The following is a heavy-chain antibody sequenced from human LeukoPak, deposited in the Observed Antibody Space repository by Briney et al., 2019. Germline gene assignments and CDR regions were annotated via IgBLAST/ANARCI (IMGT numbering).Heavy chain of an antibody. CDR1: GFRFVDYG. CDR2: INWNGGIT. J-gene: IGHJ4*02. D-gene: IGHD6-13*01. V-gene: IGHV3-20*04. CDR3: ARDRMGTSYSVSHFDY. Sequence: GGSLRLSCATSGFRFVDYGLSWVRQAPGKGLEWLSAINWNGGITEYADSVKCRFTISRDNAKNSLYLQMDSLRAEDTAFYYCARDRMGTSYSVSHFDYWGQGTLVTVSS.